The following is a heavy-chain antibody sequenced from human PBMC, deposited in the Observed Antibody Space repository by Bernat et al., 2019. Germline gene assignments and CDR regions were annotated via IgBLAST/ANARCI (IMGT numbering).Heavy chain of an antibody. Sequence: EVQLVESGGGLVKPGGSLRLSCAASGFTFSSYSMNWVRQPPGKGLEWVSSISSSSSYIYYADSVKGRFIISRDNAKNSLNLQMNRLRAEDTAVYDCARDRDGGLWFDIWGQGTMVTVSS. J-gene: IGHJ3*02. CDR1: GFTFSSYS. CDR2: ISSSSSYI. V-gene: IGHV3-21*01. D-gene: IGHD5-24*01. CDR3: ARDRDGGLWFDI.